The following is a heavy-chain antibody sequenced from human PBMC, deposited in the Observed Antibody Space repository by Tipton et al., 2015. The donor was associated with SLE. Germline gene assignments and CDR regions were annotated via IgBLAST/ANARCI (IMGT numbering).Heavy chain of an antibody. CDR1: GFTFSSYW. D-gene: IGHD2-2*01. CDR2: IKQDGSEK. Sequence: SLRLSCAASGFTFSSYWMSWVRQAPGKGLEWVANIKQDGSEKYYVDSVKGRFTISRDNAKNSLYLQMNSLRAEDTAVYYCAKDLEDIVVVPAAPPGAFDIWGQGTMVTVSS. CDR3: AKDLEDIVVVPAAPPGAFDI. V-gene: IGHV3-7*03. J-gene: IGHJ3*02.